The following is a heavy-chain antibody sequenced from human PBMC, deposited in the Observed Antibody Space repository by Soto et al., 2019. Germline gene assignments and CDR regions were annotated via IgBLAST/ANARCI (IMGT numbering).Heavy chain of an antibody. Sequence: ASVKVSCKASGYTFTSYGISWVRQAPGQGLEWMGWISAYNGNTNYAQKLQGRVTMTTDTSTSTAYMELRSLRSDDTAVYYCARAGRFGELRENWFDPWGQGTLVTVSS. CDR3: ARAGRFGELRENWFDP. J-gene: IGHJ5*02. CDR1: GYTFTSYG. V-gene: IGHV1-18*01. D-gene: IGHD3-10*01. CDR2: ISAYNGNT.